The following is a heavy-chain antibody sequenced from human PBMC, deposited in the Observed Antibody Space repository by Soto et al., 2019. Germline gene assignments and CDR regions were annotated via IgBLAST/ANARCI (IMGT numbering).Heavy chain of an antibody. J-gene: IGHJ4*02. CDR2: ISDDGRNK. D-gene: IGHD3-22*01. CDR1: GFSLNDYG. CDR3: AKSNRGAYDTPDF. Sequence: QVQLVESGGGVVQPGRSLRLSCAASGFSLNDYGMHWVRQPPGKGLEWVAVISDDGRNKYYPDSVRGRFTISRDISKGTLYLQMNSLRPDDTAVYYCAKSNRGAYDTPDFWGQGTLVTVSP. V-gene: IGHV3-30*18.